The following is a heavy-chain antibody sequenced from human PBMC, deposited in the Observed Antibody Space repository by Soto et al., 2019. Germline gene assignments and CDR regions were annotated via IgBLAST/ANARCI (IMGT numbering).Heavy chain of an antibody. V-gene: IGHV3-33*01. CDR1: GFTFSSYG. CDR3: ARASYGGNLGSYYFDY. Sequence: QVQLVESGGGVVQPGRSLRLSCAASGFTFSSYGMHWVRQAPGKGLEWVAVIWYDGSNKYYADSVKGRFTISRDNSKNTMYLQMTSLRAEDTAVYYCARASYGGNLGSYYFDYWGQGTLVTVSS. J-gene: IGHJ4*02. D-gene: IGHD4-17*01. CDR2: IWYDGSNK.